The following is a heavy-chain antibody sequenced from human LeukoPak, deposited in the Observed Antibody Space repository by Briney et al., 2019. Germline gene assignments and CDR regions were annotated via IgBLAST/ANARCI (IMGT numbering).Heavy chain of an antibody. CDR3: ARDRGGYSAFDM. V-gene: IGHV3-30-3*01. Sequence: GGSLRLSCAASGFTFSSYWMSWVRQAPGKGLEWVAVISNDGSNKYYADSVKGRFTISRDNSKNTLYLQVNSLRPEDTAVYYCARDRGGYSAFDMWGQGTMVTVSS. J-gene: IGHJ3*02. CDR2: ISNDGSNK. D-gene: IGHD3-22*01. CDR1: GFTFSSYW.